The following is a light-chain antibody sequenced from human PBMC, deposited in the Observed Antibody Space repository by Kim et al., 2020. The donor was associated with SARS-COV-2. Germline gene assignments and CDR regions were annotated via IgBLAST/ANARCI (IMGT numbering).Light chain of an antibody. V-gene: IGKV3-15*01. J-gene: IGKJ2*01. CDR2: DAS. Sequence: EIVMTQSPATLSVSPGERATLSCRASQTIDRILAWYRQKPGQAPRLLIFDASTRATDIPARFSGSGSGTDFTLTISSLQSEDFVVYYCHRYNNWPYTFGQGTKLEI. CDR1: QTIDRI. CDR3: HRYNNWPYT.